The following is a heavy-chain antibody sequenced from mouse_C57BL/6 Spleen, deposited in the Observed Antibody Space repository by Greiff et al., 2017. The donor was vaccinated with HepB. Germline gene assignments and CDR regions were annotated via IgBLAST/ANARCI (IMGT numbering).Heavy chain of an antibody. V-gene: IGHV1-4*01. CDR3: AREITPDPV. CDR1: GYTFTSYT. D-gene: IGHD1-1*01. J-gene: IGHJ1*03. CDR2: INPSSGYT. Sequence: VQLQESGAELARPGASVKMSCKASGYTFTSYTMHWVKQRPGQGLEWIGYINPSSGYTKYNQKFKDKATLTADKSSSTAYMKLSSLTSEDSAVYYCAREITPDPVWGTGTTVTVSS.